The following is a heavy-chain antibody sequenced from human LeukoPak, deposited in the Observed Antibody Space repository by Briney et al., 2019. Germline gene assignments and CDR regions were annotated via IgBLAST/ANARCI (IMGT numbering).Heavy chain of an antibody. CDR2: VNPNSGNT. V-gene: IGHV1-8*01. J-gene: IGHJ4*02. D-gene: IGHD3-9*01. CDR3: TRAGERPIRYFDC. Sequence: ASVKVSCKASGYSFSSYDINWVRQATGQGLEWMGWVNPNSGNTGYAQEFQGRVSMTRNTSINTAYMELSSLRSEDTALYFCTRAGERPIRYFDCWGQGTLVTVSS. CDR1: GYSFSSYD.